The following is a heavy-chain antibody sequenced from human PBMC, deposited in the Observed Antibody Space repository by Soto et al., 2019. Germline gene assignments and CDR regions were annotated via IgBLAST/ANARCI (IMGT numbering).Heavy chain of an antibody. V-gene: IGHV1-8*01. J-gene: IGHJ4*02. CDR3: AREHSSSWRFDY. D-gene: IGHD6-13*01. CDR2: MNPNSGNT. Sequence: QVQLVQSXAXVKKPGXSVKVSCKASGYTFTSYDINWVRQATGQGLEWMGWMNPNSGNTGYAQKFQGRVTMTRNTSISTAYMELSSLRSEDTAVYYCAREHSSSWRFDYWGQGTLVTVSS. CDR1: GYTFTSYD.